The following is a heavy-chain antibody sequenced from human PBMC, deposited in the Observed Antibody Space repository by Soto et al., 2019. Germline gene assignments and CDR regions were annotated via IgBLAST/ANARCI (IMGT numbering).Heavy chain of an antibody. Sequence: AAETLSLTCTVSGGSISSYYWSWIRQPPGKGLEWIGYIYYSGSTNYNPSLKSRVTISVDTSKNQFSLKLSSVTAADTAVYYCARDSPSSGWYDRGDAFDIWGQGTMVTVSS. CDR1: GGSISSYY. CDR2: IYYSGST. V-gene: IGHV4-59*01. D-gene: IGHD6-19*01. J-gene: IGHJ3*02. CDR3: ARDSPSSGWYDRGDAFDI.